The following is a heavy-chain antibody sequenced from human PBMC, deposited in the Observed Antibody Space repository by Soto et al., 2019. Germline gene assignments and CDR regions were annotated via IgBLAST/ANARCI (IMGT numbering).Heavy chain of an antibody. D-gene: IGHD3-10*01. J-gene: IGHJ5*02. CDR1: GFTVSSNY. CDR2: IYSGGST. V-gene: IGHV3-53*01. Sequence: RLSCAASGFTVSSNYMSWVRQAPGKGLEWVSVIYSGGSTYYADSVKGRFTISRDNSKNTLYLQMNSLRAEDTAVYYCARTWHYYGSGSYYNRGPSWFDPWGQGTLVSLL. CDR3: ARTWHYYGSGSYYNRGPSWFDP.